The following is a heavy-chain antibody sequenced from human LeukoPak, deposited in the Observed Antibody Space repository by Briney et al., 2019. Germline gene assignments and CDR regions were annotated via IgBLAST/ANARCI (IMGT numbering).Heavy chain of an antibody. CDR2: ISYDGSDK. Sequence: PGGSLRLSCAASAFTFSNYGMHWVRLAPGKGLEWVAVISYDGSDKYYADSVKGRFTISRDNSKNTLYLQMSSLRAEDTAVYYCARRGINSAMVNWGQGTLVTVSS. J-gene: IGHJ4*02. CDR3: ARRGINSAMVN. D-gene: IGHD5-18*01. V-gene: IGHV3-30*03. CDR1: AFTFSNYG.